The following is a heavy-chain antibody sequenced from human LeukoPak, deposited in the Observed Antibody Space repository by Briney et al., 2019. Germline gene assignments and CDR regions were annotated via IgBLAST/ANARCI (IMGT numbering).Heavy chain of an antibody. Sequence: GGSLRLSCAASGFTFSSHPMSWVRQAPGKGLEWVSVISGSGDSTYYTDSVKGRFTISRDNSKNTLYLQMNSLRAEDTAVYYCAKDHLGTSDSYFDYWGQGTLVTVSS. CDR3: AKDHLGTSDSYFDY. CDR1: GFTFSSHP. V-gene: IGHV3-23*01. CDR2: ISGSGDST. D-gene: IGHD4-23*01. J-gene: IGHJ4*02.